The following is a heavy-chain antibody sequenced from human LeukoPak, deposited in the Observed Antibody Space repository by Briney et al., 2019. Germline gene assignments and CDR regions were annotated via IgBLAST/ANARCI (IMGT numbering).Heavy chain of an antibody. Sequence: GGSLRLSCAASGFTFSSYAMHWVRQAPGMGLEWVAVISYDGSNKYYADSVKGRFTISRDNSKNTLYLQMNSLRAEDTAVYYCARDGTDYGGDYWGQGTLVTDSS. CDR3: ARDGTDYGGDY. CDR2: ISYDGSNK. D-gene: IGHD4-17*01. CDR1: GFTFSSYA. J-gene: IGHJ4*02. V-gene: IGHV3-30*04.